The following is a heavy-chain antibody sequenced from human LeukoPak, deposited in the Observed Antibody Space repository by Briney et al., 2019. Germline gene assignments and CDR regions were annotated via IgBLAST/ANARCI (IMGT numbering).Heavy chain of an antibody. CDR2: ISAYNGNT. V-gene: IGHV1-18*01. CDR1: GYTFTSYG. Sequence: ASVKVSCKASGYTFTSYGISWVRQAPGQGLEWMGWISAYNGNTNYAQKLQGRVTMTTDTSTSIAYMELRSLRSDDTAVYYCARDLSGSYTYYFDYWGQGTLVTVSS. D-gene: IGHD1-26*01. J-gene: IGHJ4*02. CDR3: ARDLSGSYTYYFDY.